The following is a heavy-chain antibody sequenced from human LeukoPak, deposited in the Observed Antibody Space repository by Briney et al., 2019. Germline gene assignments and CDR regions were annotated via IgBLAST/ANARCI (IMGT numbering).Heavy chain of an antibody. CDR2: IIPIFGTA. Sequence: ASVKVSCKASGGTFSSYAISWVRQAPGQGLEWMGGIIPIFGTANYAQKLQGRVTMTTDTSTSTAYMELRSLRSDDTAVYYCARETSYYDSSGSLVYWGQGTLVTVSS. D-gene: IGHD3-22*01. CDR1: GGTFSSYA. V-gene: IGHV1-69*05. CDR3: ARETSYYDSSGSLVY. J-gene: IGHJ4*02.